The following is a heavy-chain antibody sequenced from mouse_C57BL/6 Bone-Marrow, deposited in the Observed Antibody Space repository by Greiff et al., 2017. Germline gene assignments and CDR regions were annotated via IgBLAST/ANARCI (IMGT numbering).Heavy chain of an antibody. D-gene: IGHD5-1*01. Sequence: VQLKESGPGLVKPSQSLSLTCSVTGYSITSGYYWNCIRQFPGNQLEWMGYISYDGSHNYNPSLKNRISITRDTSKNQFFLKLNSVTTEDTATEDCAREGDSTYYFDYWGQGTTLTVSS. CDR1: GYSITSGYY. CDR2: ISYDGSH. CDR3: AREGDSTYYFDY. J-gene: IGHJ2*01. V-gene: IGHV3-6*01.